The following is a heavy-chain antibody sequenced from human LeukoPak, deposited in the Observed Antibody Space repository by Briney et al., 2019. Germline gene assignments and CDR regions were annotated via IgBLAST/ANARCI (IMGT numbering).Heavy chain of an antibody. J-gene: IGHJ5*02. CDR1: GGSISSGGYY. V-gene: IGHV4-30-2*01. CDR3: ARAYDILTGYYPNWFDP. CDR2: IYHSGST. D-gene: IGHD3-9*01. Sequence: SETLSLTCTVSGGSISSGGYYWSWIRQPPGKGLEWIGYIYHSGSTYYNPSLKSRVTISVDRSKNQFSLKLSSVTAADTAVYYCARAYDILTGYYPNWFDPWGQGTLVTVSS.